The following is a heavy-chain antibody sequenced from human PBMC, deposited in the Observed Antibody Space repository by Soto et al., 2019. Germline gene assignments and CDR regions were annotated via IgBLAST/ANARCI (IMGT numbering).Heavy chain of an antibody. V-gene: IGHV3-74*01. D-gene: IGHD3-22*01. CDR3: VKGEYYYDGSAYYPFDY. CDR2: IYSDGSRT. J-gene: IGHJ4*02. CDR1: GFSFISYW. Sequence: PGGSLRLSCAASGFSFISYWMHWVRQAPGKGPVWVSRIYSDGSRTHYADSVKGRFTISRDNSKNTAYLQMSSLRPEDTAVYYCVKGEYYYDGSAYYPFDYWGQGRMVTVSS.